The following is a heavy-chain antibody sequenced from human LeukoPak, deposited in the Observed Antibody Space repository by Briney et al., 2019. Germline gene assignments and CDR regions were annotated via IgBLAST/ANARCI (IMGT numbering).Heavy chain of an antibody. CDR1: GYTFTSYA. J-gene: IGHJ5*02. CDR3: ARANVLRYFDWPLLEP. CDR2: INAGNGNT. Sequence: ASVKVSCKASGYTFTSYAMHWVRQAPGQRLEWMGWINAGNGNTKYSQEFQGRVTITRDTSASTAYMELSSLRSEDMAVYYCARANVLRYFDWPLLEPWGQGTLVTVSS. V-gene: IGHV1-3*03. D-gene: IGHD3-9*01.